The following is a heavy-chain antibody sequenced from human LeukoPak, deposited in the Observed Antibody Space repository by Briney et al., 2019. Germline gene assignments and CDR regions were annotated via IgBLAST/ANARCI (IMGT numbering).Heavy chain of an antibody. CDR2: ISAYTGNT. J-gene: IGHJ5*02. CDR3: ARDLRGGSFWFDP. D-gene: IGHD4-23*01. CDR1: GYTFSNYG. Sequence: GASVKVSCKASGYTFSNYGISWVRQAPGQGLEWMGWISAYTGNTNYVQGFQGRVTMTTDTSANTAYMELRSLRSDDTAVYYCARDLRGGSFWFDPWGQGTLVTVSS. V-gene: IGHV1-18*01.